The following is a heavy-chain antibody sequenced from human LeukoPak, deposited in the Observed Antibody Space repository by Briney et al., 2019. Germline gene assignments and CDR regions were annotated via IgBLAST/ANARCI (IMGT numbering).Heavy chain of an antibody. CDR1: RGSISSSSYY. J-gene: IGHJ6*02. Sequence: SETLSLTCTVSRGSISSSSYYWGWIRQPPGRGLEWIGSIYYSGSTYYNPSLKSRVTISVDTSKNQFSLKLSSVTAADTAVYYCALGFGEIYIYGMDVWGQGTTVTVSS. V-gene: IGHV4-39*01. CDR2: IYYSGST. D-gene: IGHD3-10*01. CDR3: ALGFGEIYIYGMDV.